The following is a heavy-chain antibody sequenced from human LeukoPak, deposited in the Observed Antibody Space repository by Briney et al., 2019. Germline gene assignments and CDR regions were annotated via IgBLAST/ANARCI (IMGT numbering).Heavy chain of an antibody. J-gene: IGHJ4*02. D-gene: IGHD2-21*01. Sequence: GGSLRLSCAASGFTFSNYWMSWVRQAPGKGLEWVANIKQDGSERYYVDSVKGRFTISRDNAKNSLYLQMNSLRAEDTSVYYCTRDPYYSFDYWGQGTLVTVSS. CDR2: IKQDGSER. CDR3: TRDPYYSFDY. V-gene: IGHV3-7*01. CDR1: GFTFSNYW.